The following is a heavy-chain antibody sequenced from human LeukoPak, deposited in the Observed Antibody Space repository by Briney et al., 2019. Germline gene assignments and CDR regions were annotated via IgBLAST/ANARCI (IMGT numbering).Heavy chain of an antibody. Sequence: SETLSLTRTVSGGSISSYYWSWIRQPPGKGLEWIGYIYYSGSTNYNPSLKSRVTISVDTSKNQFSLKLSSVTAADTAVYYCARVRDDYGDYDAFDIWGQGTMVTVSS. CDR3: ARVRDDYGDYDAFDI. CDR1: GGSISSYY. J-gene: IGHJ3*02. D-gene: IGHD4-17*01. V-gene: IGHV4-59*13. CDR2: IYYSGST.